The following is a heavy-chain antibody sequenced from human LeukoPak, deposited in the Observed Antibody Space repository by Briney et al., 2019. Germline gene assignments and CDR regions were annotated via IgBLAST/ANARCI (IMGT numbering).Heavy chain of an antibody. CDR1: GYTFSSYA. CDR3: AKVSSSGWYAPFDY. D-gene: IGHD6-19*01. V-gene: IGHV3-23*01. Sequence: GGSLRLSCAASGYTFSSYAMSWVRPAPGEGLGWVSSISGSGTGTYHADSVRGRYTPSRDNPKNTLYLQMNSLRDEDTAVYYCAKVSSSGWYAPFDYWGQGTLVTVSS. CDR2: ISGSGTGT. J-gene: IGHJ4*02.